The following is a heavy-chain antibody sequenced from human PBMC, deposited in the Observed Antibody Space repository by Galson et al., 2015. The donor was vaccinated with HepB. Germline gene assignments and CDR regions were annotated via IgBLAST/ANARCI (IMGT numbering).Heavy chain of an antibody. Sequence: QSGAEVKKPGESLKISCKGSGYSFTSYWIGWVRQMPGKGLEWMGIIYPGDSDTRYSPSFQGQVTISADKSISTAYLQWSSLKASDTAMYYCARTFGDYSNYEGLNWFDPWGQGTLVTVSS. CDR2: IYPGDSDT. CDR1: GYSFTSYW. V-gene: IGHV5-51*01. J-gene: IGHJ5*02. D-gene: IGHD4-11*01. CDR3: ARTFGDYSNYEGLNWFDP.